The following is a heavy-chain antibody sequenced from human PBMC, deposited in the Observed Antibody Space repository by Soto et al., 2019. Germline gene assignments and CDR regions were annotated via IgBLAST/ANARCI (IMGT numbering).Heavy chain of an antibody. CDR1: GGSISSGDYY. D-gene: IGHD4-17*01. Sequence: QVQLQESGPGLVKPSQTLSLTCTVSGGSISSGDYYWSWIRQPPGKGLEWIGYIYYSGSTYYNPSLKSRVTISVDTSKNQCSLKLSSVTAADTAVYYCAREGSDYGAYFDYWGQGTLVTVSS. J-gene: IGHJ4*02. V-gene: IGHV4-30-4*01. CDR2: IYYSGST. CDR3: AREGSDYGAYFDY.